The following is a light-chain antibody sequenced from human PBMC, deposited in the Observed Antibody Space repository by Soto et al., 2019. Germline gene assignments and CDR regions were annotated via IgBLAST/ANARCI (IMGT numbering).Light chain of an antibody. Sequence: EIVLTQSPGTLSLSPGERATHSCRASQSVSSSYLAWYQQKPGQAPRLLIYDASSRATGIPDRFSGSGSGTDFTLTISRLEPEDFAVYYCQQYGSSPLTFGGGTKVEIK. V-gene: IGKV3-20*01. CDR1: QSVSSSY. CDR3: QQYGSSPLT. J-gene: IGKJ4*01. CDR2: DAS.